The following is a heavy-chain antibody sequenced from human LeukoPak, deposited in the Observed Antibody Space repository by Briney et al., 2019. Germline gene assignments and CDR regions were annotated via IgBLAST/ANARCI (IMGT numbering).Heavy chain of an antibody. D-gene: IGHD5-24*01. V-gene: IGHV3-48*03. Sequence: GGSLRLSCAASGFTFSSYEMNWVRQAPGKGLEWVSYISSSGSTIYYADSVKGRFTISRDNAKNSLYLQMNSLRAEDTAVYYCARRDVEMATIGFDYWGQGTLVTVSS. CDR2: ISSSGSTI. CDR1: GFTFSSYE. J-gene: IGHJ4*02. CDR3: ARRDVEMATIGFDY.